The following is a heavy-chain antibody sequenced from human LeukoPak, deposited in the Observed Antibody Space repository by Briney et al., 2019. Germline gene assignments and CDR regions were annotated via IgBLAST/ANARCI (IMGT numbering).Heavy chain of an antibody. V-gene: IGHV1-24*01. D-gene: IGHD5-18*01. J-gene: IGHJ3*02. CDR1: GYTLTELS. Sequence: ASVKVSCKVSGYTLTELSMHWVRQAPGKGLEWMGGFDPEDGETIYAQKFQGRVTMTEDTSTDTAYMELSSLRSEDTAVYYCARDRIGYSYGSDAFDIWGQGTMVTVSS. CDR3: ARDRIGYSYGSDAFDI. CDR2: FDPEDGET.